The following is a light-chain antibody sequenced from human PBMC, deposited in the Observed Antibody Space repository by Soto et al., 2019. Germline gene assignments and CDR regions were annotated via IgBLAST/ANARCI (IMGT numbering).Light chain of an antibody. CDR3: QQYGNSLWT. Sequence: ERVLTQSPGTLSLSPGERATLSCRASQSVSSRYLAWYQQKPCQAPSLFISGASTRATGSPDRFSGSGSGTVFTLTISRLEPKDFSVDYCQQYGNSLWTFGQGTKVEIK. CDR2: GAS. CDR1: QSVSSRY. J-gene: IGKJ1*01. V-gene: IGKV3-20*01.